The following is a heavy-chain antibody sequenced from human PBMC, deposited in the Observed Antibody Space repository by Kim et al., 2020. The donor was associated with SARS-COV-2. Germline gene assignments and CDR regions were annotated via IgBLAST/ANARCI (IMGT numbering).Heavy chain of an antibody. Sequence: SVKVSCKASGGTFSSYAISWVRQAPGQGLEWMGRIIPILGIANYAQKFQGRVTITADKSTSTAYMELSSLRSEDTAVYYCARGLGYCSSTSCHPNRYYYYMDVWGKGTTVTVSS. CDR3: ARGLGYCSSTSCHPNRYYYYMDV. CDR1: GGTFSSYA. J-gene: IGHJ6*03. D-gene: IGHD2-2*01. CDR2: IIPILGIA. V-gene: IGHV1-69*04.